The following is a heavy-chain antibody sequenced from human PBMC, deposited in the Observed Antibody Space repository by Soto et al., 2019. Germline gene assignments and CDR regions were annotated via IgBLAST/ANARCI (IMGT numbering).Heavy chain of an antibody. J-gene: IGHJ4*02. Sequence: PTETLSITCNVSGGYISSYCWSWIRQPPGKGLEWIGYIYYSGSTNYNPSLKSRVTISVDTSKNQFSLKLSSVTAADTAVYYCARAGIAAAGHPTFSDYWGQGTLVTVSS. V-gene: IGHV4-59*01. CDR1: GGYISSYC. D-gene: IGHD6-13*01. CDR3: ARAGIAAAGHPTFSDY. CDR2: IYYSGST.